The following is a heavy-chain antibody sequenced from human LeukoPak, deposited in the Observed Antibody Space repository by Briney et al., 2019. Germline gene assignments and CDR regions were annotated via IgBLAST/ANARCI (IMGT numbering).Heavy chain of an antibody. Sequence: GRSLRLSCVASGFTFSSYGMHWVRQAPGKGLEWVAVIWYDGSNKYYADSVEGRFTISRDNSQNTLYLQMNSLRVEDTAVYYGAKDTGLVGATRYYFDYWGKGTLVTVSS. CDR2: IWYDGSNK. CDR1: GFTFSSYG. D-gene: IGHD1-26*01. CDR3: AKDTGLVGATRYYFDY. J-gene: IGHJ4*02. V-gene: IGHV3-33*06.